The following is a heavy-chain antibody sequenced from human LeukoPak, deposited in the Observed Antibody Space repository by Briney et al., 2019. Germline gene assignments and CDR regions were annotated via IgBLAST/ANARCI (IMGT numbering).Heavy chain of an antibody. CDR1: CDIVSRNTAG. J-gene: IGHJ4*02. V-gene: IGHV6-1*01. D-gene: IGHD5-12*01. Sequence: SLTHSLPRAISCDIVSRNTAGGSWIRQSPSKGLEWLGRTYYRSKWYSDFAPSVRNRITINPDTSKNQFSLQLSSVTAADTAVYYCARVADSGYDSRGYFDSWGQGTLVTVSS. CDR2: TYYRSKWYS. CDR3: ARVADSGYDSRGYFDS.